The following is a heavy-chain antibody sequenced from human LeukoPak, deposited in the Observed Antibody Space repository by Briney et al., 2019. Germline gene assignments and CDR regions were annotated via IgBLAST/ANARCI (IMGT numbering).Heavy chain of an antibody. CDR1: EFTVSSNY. V-gene: IGHV3-53*01. D-gene: IGHD6-13*01. CDR3: ARSSNWYRFDN. CDR2: IYSGGNT. J-gene: IGHJ4*02. Sequence: GGSLRLSCAAPEFTVSSNYMSWVRQAPGKGLEWVSVIYSGGNTFYADSVKGRFTISRDNSKNTLYLQMNSLTAEDTAVYYCARSSNWYRFDNWGQGTLVTVSS.